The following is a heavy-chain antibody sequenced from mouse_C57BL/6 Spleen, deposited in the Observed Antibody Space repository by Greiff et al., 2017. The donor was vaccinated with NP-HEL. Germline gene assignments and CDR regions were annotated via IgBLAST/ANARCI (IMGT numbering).Heavy chain of an antibody. J-gene: IGHJ4*01. CDR1: GYAFRTSW. D-gene: IGHD2-4*01. Sequence: QVQLKQSGPELVKPGASVKISCKASGYAFRTSWMNWVKQRPGKGLEWIGRIYPGDGDTNYHGKFKGKATLTADKSSSTTYMQLRSLTSGGSAVYVCARGPLYCDYGEDAMDCWGKGTSVTV. CDR2: IYPGDGDT. V-gene: IGHV1-82*01. CDR3: ARGPLYCDYGEDAMDC.